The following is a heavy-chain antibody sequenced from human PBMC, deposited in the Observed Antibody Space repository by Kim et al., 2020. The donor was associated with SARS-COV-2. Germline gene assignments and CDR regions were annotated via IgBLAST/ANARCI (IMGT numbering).Heavy chain of an antibody. CDR2: ISYDGSNK. Sequence: GGSLRLSCAASGFTFSSYAMHWVRQAPGKGLEWVAVISYDGSNKYYADSVKGRFTSSRDNSKNTLYLQMNSLRAEDTAVYYCAREAGRLGYCSGGSCHYFDYWGQGTLVTVSS. CDR3: AREAGRLGYCSGGSCHYFDY. J-gene: IGHJ4*02. CDR1: GFTFSSYA. D-gene: IGHD2-15*01. V-gene: IGHV3-30*04.